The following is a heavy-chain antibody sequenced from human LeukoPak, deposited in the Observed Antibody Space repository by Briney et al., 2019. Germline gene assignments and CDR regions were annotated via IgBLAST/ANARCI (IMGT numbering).Heavy chain of an antibody. CDR1: GFTFSSYS. D-gene: IGHD2-8*02. CDR3: AREHWSPIYYYYGMDV. CDR2: ISSSSSYI. J-gene: IGHJ6*02. Sequence: GGSLRLSCAASGFTFSSYSMNWVRQAPGKGLEWVSSISSSSSYIYYADSVKGRFTISRDNAKNSLYLQMNSLRAEDTAVYYCAREHWSPIYYYYGMDVWGQGTTVTVSS. V-gene: IGHV3-21*01.